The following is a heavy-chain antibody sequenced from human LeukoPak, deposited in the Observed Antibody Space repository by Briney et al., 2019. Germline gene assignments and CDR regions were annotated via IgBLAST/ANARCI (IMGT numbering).Heavy chain of an antibody. D-gene: IGHD3-3*01. V-gene: IGHV4-59*01. CDR1: GGSISSYY. CDR2: IYYSGST. CDR3: ARDLGVLRFRSGMDV. Sequence: SSETLSLTCTVSGGSISSYYWSWIRQPPGKGLEWIGYIYYSGSTNYNPSLKSRVTISVDTSKNQFSLKLSSVTAADTAVYYCARDLGVLRFRSGMDVWGQGTTVTVSS. J-gene: IGHJ6*02.